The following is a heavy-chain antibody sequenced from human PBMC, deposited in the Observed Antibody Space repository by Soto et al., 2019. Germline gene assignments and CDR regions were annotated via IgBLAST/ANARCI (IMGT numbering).Heavy chain of an antibody. D-gene: IGHD3-3*01. J-gene: IGHJ4*02. CDR1: GFTFSSYE. CDR3: ARMYYDLIGGPRNFDY. Sequence: GGSLRLSCAASGFTFSSYEMSWVRQAPGKGLEWVSYISSSGSTIYYADSVKGRFTISRDNAKNSLYLQMNSLRAEDTAVYYCARMYYDLIGGPRNFDYWGQGTLVTVSS. V-gene: IGHV3-48*03. CDR2: ISSSGSTI.